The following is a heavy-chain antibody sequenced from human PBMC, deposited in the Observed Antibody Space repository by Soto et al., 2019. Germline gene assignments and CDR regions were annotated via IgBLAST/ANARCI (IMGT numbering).Heavy chain of an antibody. CDR3: ERDRLNDFWSGKYYYYYYGMDV. D-gene: IGHD3-3*01. CDR2: ISYDGSNK. V-gene: IGHV3-30-3*01. Sequence: GGSLRLSCAASGFTFSSYAMHWVRQAPGKGLEWVAVISYDGSNKYYADSVKGRFTISRDNSKNTLYLQMNSLRAEDTAVYYCERDRLNDFWSGKYYYYYYGMDVWGQGTTDTVSS. CDR1: GFTFSSYA. J-gene: IGHJ6*02.